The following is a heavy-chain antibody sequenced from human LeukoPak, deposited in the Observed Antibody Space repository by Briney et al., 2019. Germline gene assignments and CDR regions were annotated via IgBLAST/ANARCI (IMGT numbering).Heavy chain of an antibody. D-gene: IGHD3-10*01. Sequence: GRSLRLSCAASGFSLSAYGVHWVRQAPGKGLEWVSAISGSGGSTYYADPVKGRLTISRDNSKNTLYLQMNSLRAEDTAVYYCAKATWFGELPRTLNYFDYWGQGTLVTVSS. CDR3: AKATWFGELPRTLNYFDY. CDR2: ISGSGGST. CDR1: GFSLSAYG. J-gene: IGHJ4*02. V-gene: IGHV3-23*01.